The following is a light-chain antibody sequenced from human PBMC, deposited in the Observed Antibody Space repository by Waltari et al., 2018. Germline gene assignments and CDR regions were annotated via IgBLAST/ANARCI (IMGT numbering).Light chain of an antibody. CDR1: SSDVGSYNL. Sequence: QSALTQPASVSGSPGQSLTVSSTGTSSDVGSYNLVSWYQQHPGKAPKLMIYEGSKRPSGVSNRFSGSKSGNTASLTISGLQAEDEADYYCCSYAGSSTLLFGGGTKVTVL. CDR3: CSYAGSSTLL. V-gene: IGLV2-23*01. J-gene: IGLJ2*01. CDR2: EGS.